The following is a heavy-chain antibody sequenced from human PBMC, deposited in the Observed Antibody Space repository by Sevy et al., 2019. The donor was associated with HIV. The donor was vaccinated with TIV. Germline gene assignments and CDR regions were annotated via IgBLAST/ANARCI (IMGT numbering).Heavy chain of an antibody. D-gene: IGHD6-19*01. Sequence: ASVNVSCKASGYTFTGYYMHWVRQAPGQGLEWMGWINPNSGGTNYAQKFQGWVTMTRDTSISTAYMELSRLRSDDTAVYYCARSRAVAGTFYYYYYMDVWGKGTTVTVSS. CDR2: INPNSGGT. CDR3: ARSRAVAGTFYYYYYMDV. V-gene: IGHV1-2*04. CDR1: GYTFTGYY. J-gene: IGHJ6*03.